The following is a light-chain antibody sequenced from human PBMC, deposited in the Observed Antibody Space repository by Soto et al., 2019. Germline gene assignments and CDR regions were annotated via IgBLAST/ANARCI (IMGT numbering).Light chain of an antibody. CDR2: GAS. V-gene: IGKV3-20*01. CDR1: QSVSSSY. CDR3: QQYGRSPFT. Sequence: EIVLTQSPGTLSLSPGERATLSCRASQSVSSSYLAWYQQKPRQAPRLLIYGASSRATGIPDRFSGSESGTDFTLTISRLEPEDFAVYYCQQYGRSPFTFGPGTKVDIK. J-gene: IGKJ3*01.